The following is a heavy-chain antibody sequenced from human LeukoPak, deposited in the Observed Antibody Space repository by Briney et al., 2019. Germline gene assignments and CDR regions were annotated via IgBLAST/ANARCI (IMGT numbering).Heavy chain of an antibody. J-gene: IGHJ4*02. V-gene: IGHV1-8*01. CDR2: MNLNSGKT. CDR3: ARGLRSYYDFRSGIQGDY. Sequence: ASVKVSCKASGYTFTSYDINWVGQATRQGIEWMGWMNLNSGKTGYAQKFQGRVTMTRKTSISTAYVELSSLRSEDTAVYYCARGLRSYYDFRSGIQGDYWGQGTLVTVSS. CDR1: GYTFTSYD. D-gene: IGHD3-3*01.